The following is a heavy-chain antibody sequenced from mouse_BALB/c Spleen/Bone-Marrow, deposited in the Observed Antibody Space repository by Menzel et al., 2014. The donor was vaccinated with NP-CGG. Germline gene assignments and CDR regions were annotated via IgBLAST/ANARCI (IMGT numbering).Heavy chain of an antibody. J-gene: IGHJ4*01. CDR1: GYTFTDYA. V-gene: IGHV1S137*01. CDR3: ARSGRYGAYYAMDY. CDR2: ISTYYGDA. Sequence: QVQLQQPGAELVRPGVSVKISCKGSGYTFTDYAMHWVKQSHAKSLEWIGVISTYYGDASYNQKFKGEATMTVDKSSSTAYMELARLTSEDSAIYYCARSGRYGAYYAMDYWGQGTSVTVSS. D-gene: IGHD2-14*01.